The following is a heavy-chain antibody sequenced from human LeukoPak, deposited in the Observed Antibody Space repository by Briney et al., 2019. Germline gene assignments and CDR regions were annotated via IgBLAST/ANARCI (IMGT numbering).Heavy chain of an antibody. CDR2: AYGDGNSK. J-gene: IGHJ4*02. D-gene: IGHD3-22*01. V-gene: IGHV3-33*06. CDR1: GFRFNSYG. CDR3: AKVAYYYDSSGYYPDY. Sequence: GGSLRLSCAASGFRFNSYGVHWVRQAPGTGLEWVAVAYGDGNSKYYADSVKGRFTISRDNSKNTLYLQMSSLRAEDTAVYYCAKVAYYYDSSGYYPDYWGQGTLVTVSS.